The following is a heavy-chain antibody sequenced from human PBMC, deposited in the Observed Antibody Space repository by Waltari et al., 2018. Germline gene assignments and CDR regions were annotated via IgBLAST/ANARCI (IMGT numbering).Heavy chain of an antibody. CDR1: GFTFDDYT. D-gene: IGHD7-27*01. Sequence: EVQLVESGGVVVQPGGSLRLSCAASGFTFDDYTMHWVRQAPGKVLEWVSLISWDGGSTYYADSVKGRFTISRDNSKNSLYLQMNSLRTEDTALYYCAKGELGGFYYWGQGTLVTVSS. V-gene: IGHV3-43*01. J-gene: IGHJ4*02. CDR3: AKGELGGFYY. CDR2: ISWDGGST.